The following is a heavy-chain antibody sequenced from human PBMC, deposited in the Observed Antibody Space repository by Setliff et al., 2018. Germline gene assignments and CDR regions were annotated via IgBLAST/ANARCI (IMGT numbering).Heavy chain of an antibody. CDR1: GGSFSGYY. V-gene: IGHV4-34*11. J-gene: IGHJ5*02. CDR3: ARAGYELGQYNWFDP. CDR2: IYVNGGST. D-gene: IGHD2-2*01. Sequence: SETLSLTCAVYGGSFSGYYWSWIRQPPGKGLEWIGRIYVNGGSTTYSPSLKSRVTISVDTSKNQFSLNLSSVTAADTAVYYCARAGYELGQYNWFDPWGQGTLVTVSS.